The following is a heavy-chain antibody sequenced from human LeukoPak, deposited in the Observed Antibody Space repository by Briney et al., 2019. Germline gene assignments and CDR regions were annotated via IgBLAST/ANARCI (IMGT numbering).Heavy chain of an antibody. Sequence: GSLRLSCAASGFTFSSYEMNWVRQAPGKGLEWVSYISSSGSTIYYADSVKGRFTISRDNAKNSLYLQMNSLRAEDTAVYYCARDTKYSSSFIFDYWGQGTLVTVSS. CDR3: ARDTKYSSSFIFDY. V-gene: IGHV3-48*03. D-gene: IGHD6-13*01. CDR2: ISSSGSTI. J-gene: IGHJ4*02. CDR1: GFTFSSYE.